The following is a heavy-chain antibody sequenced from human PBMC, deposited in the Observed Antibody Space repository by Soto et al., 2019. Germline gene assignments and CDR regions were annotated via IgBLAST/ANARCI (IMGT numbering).Heavy chain of an antibody. V-gene: IGHV1-46*01. J-gene: IGHJ6*02. CDR1: GYTFTSYY. Sequence: ASVKVSCKASGYTFTSYYMHWVRQAPGQGLEWMGIINPSGGSTSYAQKFQGRVTMTRDTSTSTVYMELGSLRSEDTAVYYCARDHRMIVVVITKGHYYYYGMDVWGQGTTVTVSS. CDR2: INPSGGST. D-gene: IGHD3-22*01. CDR3: ARDHRMIVVVITKGHYYYYGMDV.